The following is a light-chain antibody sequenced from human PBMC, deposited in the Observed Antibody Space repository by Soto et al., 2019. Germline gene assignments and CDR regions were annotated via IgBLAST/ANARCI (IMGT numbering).Light chain of an antibody. CDR1: NIGRKS. V-gene: IGLV3-21*02. CDR2: DDR. J-gene: IGLJ3*02. CDR3: QSFDRSQTYDNRLSGV. Sequence: SYELTQPPSVSVAPGQTARITCGGSNIGRKSVHWYQQKPGQAPVVVVYDDRDRPSGIPERFSGSNSGNTATLTISRVEAGDEADYYCQSFDRSQTYDNRLSGVFGGGTKLTVL.